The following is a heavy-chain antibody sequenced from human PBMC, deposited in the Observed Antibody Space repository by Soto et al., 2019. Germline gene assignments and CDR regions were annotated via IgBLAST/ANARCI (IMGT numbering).Heavy chain of an antibody. D-gene: IGHD3-22*01. CDR2: ISSSSSTI. Sequence: GGSLRLSCAASGFTFSSYSMNWVRQAPGKGLEWVSYISSSSSTIYYADSVKGRFTISRDNAKNSLYLQMNSLRAEDTAVYYSARFYYDSSGYLPSPYYYYYGMDVWGQGTTVTVSS. CDR3: ARFYYDSSGYLPSPYYYYYGMDV. CDR1: GFTFSSYS. V-gene: IGHV3-48*01. J-gene: IGHJ6*02.